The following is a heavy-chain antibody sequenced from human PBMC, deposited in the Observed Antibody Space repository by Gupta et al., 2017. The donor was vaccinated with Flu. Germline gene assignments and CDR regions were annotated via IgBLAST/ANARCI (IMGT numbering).Heavy chain of an antibody. CDR3: ARAADYDFWSGYGA. CDR1: GYTFTSYG. Sequence: GAEVKKPGASVKVSCKASGYTFTSYGISWVRQAPGQGLEWMGWISAYNGNTNYAQKLQGRVTMTTDTSTSTAYMELRSLRSDDTAVYYCARAADYDFWSGYGAWGQGTLVTVSS. CDR2: ISAYNGNT. J-gene: IGHJ5*02. V-gene: IGHV1-18*01. D-gene: IGHD3-3*01.